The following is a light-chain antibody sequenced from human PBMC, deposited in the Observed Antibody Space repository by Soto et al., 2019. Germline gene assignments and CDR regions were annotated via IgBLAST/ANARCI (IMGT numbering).Light chain of an antibody. J-gene: IGKJ1*01. CDR2: SAS. Sequence: DIQVTQSPPSLSASVGDRVTITCRASPYIGNYLNWYQHKPGKAPQLLIYSASTLQIGVPSRFSGSVSGTDFTLTITTLQPDDFASYYCQSNYILPWTFGQGTKVETK. CDR1: PYIGNY. V-gene: IGKV1-39*01. CDR3: QSNYILPWT.